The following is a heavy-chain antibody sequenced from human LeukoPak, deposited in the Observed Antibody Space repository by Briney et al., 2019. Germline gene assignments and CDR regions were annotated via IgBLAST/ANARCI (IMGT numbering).Heavy chain of an antibody. CDR2: ISSSGGST. V-gene: IGHV3-23*01. CDR1: GFTFSSYV. J-gene: IGHJ4*02. CDR3: AKDLLRYSGTYFPFDY. Sequence: PGGSLRLSCAASGFTFSSYVMSWVRQAPGKGLEWVSSISSSGGSTNYANSVKGRFTISRDNSKNTLYLQMNSLRAEDTAVYYCAKDLLRYSGTYFPFDYWGQGTLVTVSS. D-gene: IGHD1-26*01.